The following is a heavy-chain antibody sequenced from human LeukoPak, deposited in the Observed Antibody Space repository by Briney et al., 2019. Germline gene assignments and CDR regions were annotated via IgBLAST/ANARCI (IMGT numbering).Heavy chain of an antibody. CDR2: ISAYNGNT. V-gene: IGHV1-18*01. CDR3: ARSALWFGEFYFDY. J-gene: IGHJ4*02. D-gene: IGHD3-10*01. Sequence: ASVKVSCKASGYTFTSYGISWVRQAPGQGLEWMGWISAYNGNTNYAQKLQGRVTMTTDTPTSTAYMELRSLRSDDTAVYYCARSALWFGEFYFDYWGQGTLVTVSS. CDR1: GYTFTSYG.